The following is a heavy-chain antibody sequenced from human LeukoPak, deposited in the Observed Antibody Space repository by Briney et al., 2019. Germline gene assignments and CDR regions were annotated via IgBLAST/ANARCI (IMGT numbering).Heavy chain of an antibody. V-gene: IGHV3-7*03. Sequence: GGSLRLSCAASGFSFNIYWMSWVRQAPGKGLEWVANINHDGSEKYYVDSVKGRFTISRDNAENSLYLQMNSLRAEDTAVYYCISGYCSGGSCYPYFDYWGQGTLVTVSS. D-gene: IGHD2-15*01. CDR1: GFSFNIYW. CDR2: INHDGSEK. CDR3: ISGYCSGGSCYPYFDY. J-gene: IGHJ4*02.